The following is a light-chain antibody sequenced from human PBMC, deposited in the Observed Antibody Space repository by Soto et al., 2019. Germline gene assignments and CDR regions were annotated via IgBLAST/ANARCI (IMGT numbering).Light chain of an antibody. CDR1: QSLLHSNGYNY. CDR3: MQALQTPGLT. CDR2: LGS. J-gene: IGKJ4*01. Sequence: DIVMTQSPLSLPVTPGEPASISCRSSQSLLHSNGYNYLDWYLQKPGQSPQLLIYLGSNRASGVPDRFSGSGSGTDFTLKISRVEAEDVGVYYCMQALQTPGLTFGLGTKVEIK. V-gene: IGKV2-28*01.